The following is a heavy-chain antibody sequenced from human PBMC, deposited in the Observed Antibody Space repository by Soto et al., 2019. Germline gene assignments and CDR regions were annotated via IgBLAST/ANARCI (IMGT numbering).Heavy chain of an antibody. Sequence: QVQLQESGAGLVKPSETLSLTCTVSGGSIDNYYWSWIRQPPGRGLEWIGYIYYSGSTYYNPSLKSRVTISVDTSKNQFSLKLSSVTAADTAVYYCARSIILTGPSGWFDPWGQGTLVTVSS. V-gene: IGHV4-59*08. D-gene: IGHD3-9*01. J-gene: IGHJ5*02. CDR3: ARSIILTGPSGWFDP. CDR1: GGSIDNYY. CDR2: IYYSGST.